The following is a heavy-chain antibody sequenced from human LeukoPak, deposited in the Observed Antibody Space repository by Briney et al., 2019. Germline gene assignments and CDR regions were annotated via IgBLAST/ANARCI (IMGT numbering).Heavy chain of an antibody. Sequence: SVKVSCKASGGTFSSYTISWVRQAPGQGLEWMGRIIPILGIANYAQKFQGRVTITADKSTSTAYMELSSLRSEDTVVYYCARERFSRWFDPWGQGTLVTVSS. J-gene: IGHJ5*02. V-gene: IGHV1-69*04. CDR2: IIPILGIA. CDR3: ARERFSRWFDP. CDR1: GGTFSSYT. D-gene: IGHD3-10*01.